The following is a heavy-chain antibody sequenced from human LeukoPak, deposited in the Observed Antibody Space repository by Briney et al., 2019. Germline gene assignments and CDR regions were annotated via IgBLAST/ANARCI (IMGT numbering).Heavy chain of an antibody. CDR1: GGSISSGSYY. V-gene: IGHV4-61*02. J-gene: IGHJ4*02. CDR2: IYTSGST. Sequence: SQTLSLTCTVSGGSISSGSYYWSWIRQPAGKGLEWIGRIYTSGSTNYNPSLKSRVTISVDTSKNQFSLKLSSVTAADTAVYYCASQPDIAAAIPRWGQGTLVTVSS. CDR3: ASQPDIAAAIPR. D-gene: IGHD6-13*01.